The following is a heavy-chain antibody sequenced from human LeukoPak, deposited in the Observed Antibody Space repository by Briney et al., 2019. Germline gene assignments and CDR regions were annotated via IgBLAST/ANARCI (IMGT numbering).Heavy chain of an antibody. J-gene: IGHJ4*02. Sequence: PGGSLRLSCAASGFTFSSYSMNWVRQAPGKGLEWLSFISGSGTFIYYADSVRGRFTISRDGARNSLYLQMNSLRDEDTAVYFCARDDGLGYWGQGTLVTVSS. CDR3: ARDDGLGY. CDR1: GFTFSSYS. V-gene: IGHV3-48*02. D-gene: IGHD3-16*01. CDR2: ISGSGTFI.